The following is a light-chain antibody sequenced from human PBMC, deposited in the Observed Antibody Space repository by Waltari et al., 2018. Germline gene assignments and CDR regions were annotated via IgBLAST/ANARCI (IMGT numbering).Light chain of an antibody. CDR1: QSISTW. V-gene: IGKV1-5*03. CDR3: QHSDT. CDR2: KAS. J-gene: IGKJ2*01. Sequence: DIHLTHSPSTLSASVVDRVTMTCRASQSISTWLAWYQQKPGNPPKLLIYKASTLQSGVPSRFSGSGSGTEFTLTISSLQSDDFATYYCQHSDTFGQGTKVDIK.